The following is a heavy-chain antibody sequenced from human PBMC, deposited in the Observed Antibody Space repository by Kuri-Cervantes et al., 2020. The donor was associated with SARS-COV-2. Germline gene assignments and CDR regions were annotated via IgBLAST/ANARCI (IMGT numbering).Heavy chain of an antibody. Sequence: SGPTLVKPTETLTLTCTVSGFSLSNARMGVGWIRQPPGKGLEWIGYIYYSGSTNYNPSLKSRVTISVDTSKNQFSLKLSSVTAADTAVYYCARGYGVIAPLYYFDYWGQGTLVTVSS. CDR3: ARGYGVIAPLYYFDY. D-gene: IGHD2-21*01. J-gene: IGHJ4*02. CDR1: GFSLSNARMG. V-gene: IGHV4-61*01. CDR2: IYYSGST.